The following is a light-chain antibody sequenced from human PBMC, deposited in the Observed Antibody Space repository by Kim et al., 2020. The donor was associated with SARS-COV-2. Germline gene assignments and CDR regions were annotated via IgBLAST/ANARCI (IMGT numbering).Light chain of an antibody. CDR1: TGGHNNYA. V-gene: IGLV4-69*01. Sequence: QPVLTQSPSASASLGASVKLTCTLTTGGHNNYAIAWLQQQPEKGPRYLLKIDSDGSHNRGGGIPNRFSGSRSGAERYLTISSLQSEDEADYYCQTWGTGIRVFGGGTQLTVL. CDR2: IDSDGSH. CDR3: QTWGTGIRV. J-gene: IGLJ3*02.